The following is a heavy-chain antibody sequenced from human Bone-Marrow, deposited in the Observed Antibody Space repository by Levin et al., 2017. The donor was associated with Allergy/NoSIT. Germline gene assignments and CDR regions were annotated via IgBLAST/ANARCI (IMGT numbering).Heavy chain of an antibody. D-gene: IGHD6-19*01. CDR2: IIPIFGTA. Sequence: KISCKASGGTFSSYAISWVRQAPGQGLEWMGGIIPIFGTANYAQKFQGRVTITADESTSTAYMELSSLRSEDTAVYYCARDSGKVAGTRAHFDYWGQGTLVTVSS. CDR3: ARDSGKVAGTRAHFDY. J-gene: IGHJ4*02. CDR1: GGTFSSYA. V-gene: IGHV1-69*01.